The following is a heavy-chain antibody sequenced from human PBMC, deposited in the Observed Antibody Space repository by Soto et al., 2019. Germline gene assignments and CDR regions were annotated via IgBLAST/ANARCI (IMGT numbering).Heavy chain of an antibody. CDR3: ARLYRRGYYGSGSFDY. V-gene: IGHV4-59*08. J-gene: IGHJ4*02. D-gene: IGHD3-10*01. Sequence: QVQLQESGPGLVKPSETLSLTCTVSGGSISSYYWSWIRQPPGKGLEWIGYIYYSGSTNYNRSLKSRVTISVDTSKNQFSLKLSSVTAADTAVYYCARLYRRGYYGSGSFDYWGQGTLVTVSS. CDR2: IYYSGST. CDR1: GGSISSYY.